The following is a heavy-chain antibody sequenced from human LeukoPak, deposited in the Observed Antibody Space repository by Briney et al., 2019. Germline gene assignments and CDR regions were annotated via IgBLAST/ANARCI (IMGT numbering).Heavy chain of an antibody. CDR2: VYYSGNA. CDR1: GYSISSGYY. CDR3: ASVRRGFGEFSKYYSYYYMDV. D-gene: IGHD3-10*01. V-gene: IGHV4-38-2*02. J-gene: IGHJ6*03. Sequence: PSETLSLTCSVSGYSISSGYYWGWIRQPPGKGLEWIGSVYYSGNAYHNPSLKSRVTISVDTSKNQFSLRLSSVTAADTAVYYCASVRRGFGEFSKYYSYYYMDVWGKGTTVTISS.